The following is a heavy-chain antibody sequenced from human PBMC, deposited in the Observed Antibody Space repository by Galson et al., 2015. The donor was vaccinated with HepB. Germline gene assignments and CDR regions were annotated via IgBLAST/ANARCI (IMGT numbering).Heavy chain of an antibody. CDR1: GYTFSSYG. Sequence: SVKVSCKASGYTFSSYGFSWVRQAPGQGLEWMGWISSYNGNTNYAQKLQGRVTMTTDTSTSIAYMELRSLTSDDTAVYYWARDPTVGILIGYFPLDFWGQGTLVTVSS. V-gene: IGHV1-18*01. D-gene: IGHD3-9*01. J-gene: IGHJ4*02. CDR2: ISSYNGNT. CDR3: ARDPTVGILIGYFPLDF.